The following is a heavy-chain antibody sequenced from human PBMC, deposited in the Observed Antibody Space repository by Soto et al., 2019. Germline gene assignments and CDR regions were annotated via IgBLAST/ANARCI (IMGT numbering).Heavy chain of an antibody. V-gene: IGHV1-18*01. CDR3: ARAHYGSGSYPYYYYGMDV. CDR1: GYTFTSYG. D-gene: IGHD3-10*01. Sequence: GASVKVSCKASGYTFTSYGISWVRQAPGQGLEWMGWISAYNGNTNYAQKLQGRVTMTTDTSTSTAYMELSSLRSEDTAVYYCARAHYGSGSYPYYYYGMDVWGQGTTVTVSS. CDR2: ISAYNGNT. J-gene: IGHJ6*02.